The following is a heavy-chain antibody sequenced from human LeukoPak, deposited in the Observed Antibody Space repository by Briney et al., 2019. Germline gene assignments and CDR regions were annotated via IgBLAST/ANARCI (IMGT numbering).Heavy chain of an antibody. V-gene: IGHV3-21*06. D-gene: IGHD3-10*01. CDR2: ISSSSI. CDR1: GFTFSNYA. J-gene: IGHJ6*02. CDR3: ARDRGYYGSGIDYKSPFYSGMDV. Sequence: PGGSLRLSCAASGFTFSNYAMNWVRQAPGKGLEWVSSISSSSIKYADSMKGRVTISRDNAKNSLYLQVNNVRAGDTAVYYCARDRGYYGSGIDYKSPFYSGMDVWGQGTTVTVSS.